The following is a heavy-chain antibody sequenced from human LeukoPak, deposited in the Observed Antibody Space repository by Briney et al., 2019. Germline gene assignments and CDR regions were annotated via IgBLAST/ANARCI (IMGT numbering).Heavy chain of an antibody. CDR3: AKGGYCSSTSCYVGWFDP. CDR1: GFIFSNDE. Sequence: GGSLRLSCAASGFIFSNDEMNWVRQAPGKGLEWVSVISGGGGSTYYADSVKGRFTISRDNSKNTLFLQMNSLRAEDTAVYYCAKGGYCSSTSCYVGWFDPWGQGTLVTVSS. V-gene: IGHV3-23*01. J-gene: IGHJ5*02. D-gene: IGHD2-2*01. CDR2: ISGGGGST.